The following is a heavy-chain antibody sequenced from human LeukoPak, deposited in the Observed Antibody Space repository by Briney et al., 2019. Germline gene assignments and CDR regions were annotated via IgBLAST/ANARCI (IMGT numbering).Heavy chain of an antibody. CDR2: IYRGGST. Sequence: GGSLRLSCAASGFIVSSNHMSWVRQAPGKGLEWVSVIYRGGSTYFADSVKGRFSISRHNSKNTVSLQLNRLRPEDTAVYYCARFRDRTIDDAFGIWGQGTMVTVSS. D-gene: IGHD1-14*01. CDR3: ARFRDRTIDDAFGI. V-gene: IGHV3-53*04. CDR1: GFIVSSNH. J-gene: IGHJ3*02.